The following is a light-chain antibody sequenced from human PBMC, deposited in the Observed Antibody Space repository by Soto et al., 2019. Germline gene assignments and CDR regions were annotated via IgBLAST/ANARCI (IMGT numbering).Light chain of an antibody. CDR1: QTISSY. J-gene: IGKJ4*01. Sequence: DIQMTQSPSSLSASVGGRVTITCRASQTISSYLNWYQQKPGTAPKLLIYAASSLQSGVPSRFSGSGSGTDFTLTISSLQPEDFATYYCQRTYSTPLTFGGGTKVEVK. V-gene: IGKV1-39*01. CDR2: AAS. CDR3: QRTYSTPLT.